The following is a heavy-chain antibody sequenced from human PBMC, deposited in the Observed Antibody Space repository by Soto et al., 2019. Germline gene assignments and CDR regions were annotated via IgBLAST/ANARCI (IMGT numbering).Heavy chain of an antibody. Sequence: QVQLVQSGAEVKKPGASVKVSCKASGYTFTSYDINWVRQATGQGLEYLGWMNPNSGNTGYVQKNQGRVSITRDTSITTGYLAGTSAPSEETAVYYCSQVMKYGNYPRRSAPWGQGTQGNVSS. J-gene: IGHJ5*02. CDR2: MNPNSGNT. V-gene: IGHV1-8*01. CDR1: GYTFTSYD. CDR3: SQVMKYGNYPRRSAP. D-gene: IGHD3-22*01.